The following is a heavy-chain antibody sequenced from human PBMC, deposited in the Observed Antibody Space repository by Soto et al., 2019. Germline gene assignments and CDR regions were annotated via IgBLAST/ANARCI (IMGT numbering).Heavy chain of an antibody. V-gene: IGHV5-51*01. CDR2: IYPRDSDL. D-gene: IGHD6-13*01. J-gene: IGHJ6*02. CDR3: ARTSAAGKYYYGMDV. Sequence: GESMKISCRASGYSFPNYWIGWMRQMPGKGLEWMGIIYPRDSDLRYSPSFQGQVTISADKSISTAYLQWSSLKASDTAMYYCARTSAAGKYYYGMDVWGQRTTVTVSS. CDR1: GYSFPNYW.